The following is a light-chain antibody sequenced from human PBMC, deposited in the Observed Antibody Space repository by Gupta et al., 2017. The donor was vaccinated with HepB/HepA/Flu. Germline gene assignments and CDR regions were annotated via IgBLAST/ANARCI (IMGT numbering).Light chain of an antibody. V-gene: IGKV3-20*01. CDR1: QSVSSSY. J-gene: IGKJ4*01. Sequence: EIVLTQSPGPLSLSPGERATLSRRASQSVSSSYLAWYQQKPGQAPRLLIYGASSRATGIPDRFSGSGSGTDFTLTISRLEPEDFAVYYCQQYGSSPGLTFGGGTKVEIK. CDR3: QQYGSSPGLT. CDR2: GAS.